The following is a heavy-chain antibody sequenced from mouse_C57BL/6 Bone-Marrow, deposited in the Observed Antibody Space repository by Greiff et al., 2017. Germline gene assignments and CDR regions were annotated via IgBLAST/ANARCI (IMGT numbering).Heavy chain of an antibody. CDR2: IDPSDSYT. D-gene: IGHD2-1*01. CDR3: ARRRLWLLHAMDY. J-gene: IGHJ4*01. CDR1: GYTFTSYW. V-gene: IGHV1-50*01. Sequence: QVQLQQPGAELVKPGASVKLSCKASGYTFTSYWMQWVKQRPGQGLEWIGEIDPSDSYTNYNQKFKGKATLTVDTSSSTAYMQLSSLTSEDSAVYYCARRRLWLLHAMDYWGQGTSVTVSS.